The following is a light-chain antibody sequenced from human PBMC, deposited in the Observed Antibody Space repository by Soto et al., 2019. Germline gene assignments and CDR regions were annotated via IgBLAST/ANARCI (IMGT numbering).Light chain of an antibody. CDR2: DVS. CDR1: SSDVGSFDS. Sequence: QSALTQPASVSGSPGQPITISCTGTSSDVGSFDSVAWYQHNPGKAPKLMISDVSNRPSGVSSRFSGSKSGNTASLSISGLQTEDEANYYCSSFTTSSTLVFGTGTEVTVL. J-gene: IGLJ1*01. CDR3: SSFTTSSTLV. V-gene: IGLV2-14*01.